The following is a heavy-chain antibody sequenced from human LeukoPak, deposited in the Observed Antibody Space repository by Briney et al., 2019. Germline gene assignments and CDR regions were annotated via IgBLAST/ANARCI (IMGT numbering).Heavy chain of an antibody. D-gene: IGHD2-2*01. CDR2: ISTSSRYI. CDR3: AREGVPGAVDY. J-gene: IGHJ4*02. V-gene: IGHV3-21*01. CDR1: GYPFSRYT. Sequence: PGGSLRLSCAASGYPFSRYTLNWVRQAPGKGLEWVSSISTSSRYIYYADSVKGRFTISRDNAKNSLYLQMNSPRAEDTAVYYCAREGVPGAVDYWGQGTLVTVSS.